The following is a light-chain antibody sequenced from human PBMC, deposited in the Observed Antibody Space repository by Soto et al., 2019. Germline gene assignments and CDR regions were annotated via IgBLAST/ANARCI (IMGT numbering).Light chain of an antibody. CDR2: DAT. V-gene: IGKV3-11*01. CDR3: QQRSGWPT. CDR1: QTVSTF. Sequence: IVLTHSPETLCLSPGERAALSFRASQTVSTFLAWYQQKPGQAPRLIGYDATKRAPGIPARFIGSGSGTDFTLTVSSLEPEDFALYYCQQRSGWPTFGQGTKVDI. J-gene: IGKJ1*01.